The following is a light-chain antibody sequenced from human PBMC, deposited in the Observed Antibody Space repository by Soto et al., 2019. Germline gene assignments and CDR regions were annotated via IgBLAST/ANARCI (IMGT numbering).Light chain of an antibody. CDR3: QSYDSSLSGYV. CDR1: SSNIGAVYD. J-gene: IGLJ1*01. Sequence: QSVLTQPPAVSGAPGQRVTISCTGSSSNIGAVYDVHWYQQLPGTAPKLLIYGNSNRPSGVPDRFSGSKSGTSASLAITGLPAEDEADYDCQSYDSSLSGYVFGTGTKLTVL. V-gene: IGLV1-40*01. CDR2: GNS.